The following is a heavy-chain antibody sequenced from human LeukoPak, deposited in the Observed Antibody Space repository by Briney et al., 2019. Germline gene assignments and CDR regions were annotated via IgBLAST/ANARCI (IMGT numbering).Heavy chain of an antibody. J-gene: IGHJ2*01. Sequence: SETLSLTCTVSGGSISSYYWSWIRQPPGKGLEWIGYIYYSGSTNYNPSLKSRVTISVDTSKNQFSLKLSSVTAADTVVYYCAREDSSSWAYWYLDLWGRGTLVTVSS. CDR2: IYYSGST. CDR1: GGSISSYY. D-gene: IGHD6-13*01. V-gene: IGHV4-59*01. CDR3: AREDSSSWAYWYLDL.